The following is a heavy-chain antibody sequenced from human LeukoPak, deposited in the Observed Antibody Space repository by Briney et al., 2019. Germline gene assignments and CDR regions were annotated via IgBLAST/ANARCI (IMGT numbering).Heavy chain of an antibody. CDR2: ISGSGGST. D-gene: IGHD3-10*01. J-gene: IGHJ6*02. Sequence: GGSLRLSCAASGFTFSSYAMSWVRQAPGKGLEWVSAISGSGGSTYYADSVKGRLTISRDNSKNTLYLQMGSLRPEDMAVYYCARARMPSGDLYYYGMDVWGQGTTVNVSS. CDR1: GFTFSSYA. CDR3: ARARMPSGDLYYYGMDV. V-gene: IGHV3-23*01.